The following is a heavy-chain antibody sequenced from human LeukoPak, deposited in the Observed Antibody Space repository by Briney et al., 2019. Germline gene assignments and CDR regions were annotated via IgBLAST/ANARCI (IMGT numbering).Heavy chain of an antibody. V-gene: IGHV3-7*03. J-gene: IGHJ4*02. Sequence: PGGSLRLSCATSGFTFSSNWMSWVRHVPGKGLEWVANIKQDGSEKYYVDSVKGRFTISRDNAKNSLYLQMNSLRAEDTAVYYCARFLGYSYGYGGFDYWGQGTLVTVSS. CDR2: IKQDGSEK. D-gene: IGHD5-18*01. CDR1: GFTFSSNW. CDR3: ARFLGYSYGYGGFDY.